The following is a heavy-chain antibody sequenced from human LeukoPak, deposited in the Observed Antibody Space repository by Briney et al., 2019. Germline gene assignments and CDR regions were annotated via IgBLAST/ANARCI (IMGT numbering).Heavy chain of an antibody. J-gene: IGHJ3*02. V-gene: IGHV3-30-3*01. CDR3: ARGRNAFDI. CDR2: ISYDGSGK. Sequence: GRSLRLSCAASGFIFNNYAMHWVRQAPGKGLEWVAVISYDGSGKYSADSVKGRFTISRDNSKNTLYLQMNSLRAEDAAVYYCARGRNAFDIWGLGTVVTVSS. CDR1: GFIFNNYA.